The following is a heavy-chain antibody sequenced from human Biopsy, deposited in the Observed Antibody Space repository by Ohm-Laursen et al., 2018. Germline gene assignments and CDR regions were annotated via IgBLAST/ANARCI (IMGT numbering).Heavy chain of an antibody. V-gene: IGHV1-18*01. D-gene: IGHD3-3*01. J-gene: IGHJ5*02. CDR1: GYTFGNYG. Sequence: ASVKVSCKASGYTFGNYGVSWVRQAPGQGLEWMGWINAYNGNTNYAQKLQGRVTMTTDTSTSTAYMELRSLRSDDTALYYCARDRTPYYDFWSGKSFDNWFDPWGQGTLVTVSS. CDR3: ARDRTPYYDFWSGKSFDNWFDP. CDR2: INAYNGNT.